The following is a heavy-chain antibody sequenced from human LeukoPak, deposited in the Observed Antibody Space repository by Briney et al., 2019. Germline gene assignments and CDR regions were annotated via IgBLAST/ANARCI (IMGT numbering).Heavy chain of an antibody. D-gene: IGHD2-21*02. CDR1: GYSFITYW. CDR2: IYPDDSDT. Sequence: KLGESLKISCKGSGYSFITYWIAWVRQLPGKGLEWMGIIYPDDSDTRYSPSFQGQVTISADKSISTAYLHWSSLKASDTAMYYCARVTLGCMDVWGQGTTVTVSS. V-gene: IGHV5-51*01. CDR3: ARVTLGCMDV. J-gene: IGHJ6*02.